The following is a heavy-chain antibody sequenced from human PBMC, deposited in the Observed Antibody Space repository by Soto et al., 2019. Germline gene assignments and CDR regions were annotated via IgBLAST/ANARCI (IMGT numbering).Heavy chain of an antibody. Sequence: QVQLVQSGAEEKKPGASVKVSCKASGYTFTNYAMHWVRQAPGQRLEWMGWINAGNGNTKYSQKFQGRVTITRDTSASTAYMKLSSLRSEDKAVYYSARGFPLWFDPWGQGTLVTVSS. CDR1: GYTFTNYA. V-gene: IGHV1-3*05. CDR3: ARGFPLWFDP. D-gene: IGHD3-16*02. CDR2: INAGNGNT. J-gene: IGHJ5*02.